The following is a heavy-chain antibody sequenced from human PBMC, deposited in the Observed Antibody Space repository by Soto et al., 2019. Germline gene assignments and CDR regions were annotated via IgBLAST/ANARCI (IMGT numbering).Heavy chain of an antibody. Sequence: ASYTLSLTCAVYGGSFSGYYCSLFRQPPGKGLKWIGETNHRGSTNYNPSLKSRVTISVDTSKNQFSLKLSSVTAADTAVYYCARGRSSTRPQRGRLDPWGQGTLVTVSS. D-gene: IGHD2-2*01. CDR3: ARGRSSTRPQRGRLDP. V-gene: IGHV4-34*01. CDR1: GGSFSGYY. CDR2: TNHRGST. J-gene: IGHJ5*02.